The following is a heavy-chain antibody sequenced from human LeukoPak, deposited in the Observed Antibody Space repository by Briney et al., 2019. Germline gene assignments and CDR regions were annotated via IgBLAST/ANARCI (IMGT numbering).Heavy chain of an antibody. CDR2: IYYSGRT. CDR1: GGSISSFY. J-gene: IGHJ4*02. CDR3: ARQGASGLDY. Sequence: PSETLSLTCTVSGGSISSFYWSWIRQPPGKGLEWIGYIYYSGRTTYNPSLKSRVTISVDTSKNQFSLKLSSVTAADTAVYYCARQGASGLDYWGQGTLVTVSS. V-gene: IGHV4-59*08. D-gene: IGHD1-26*01.